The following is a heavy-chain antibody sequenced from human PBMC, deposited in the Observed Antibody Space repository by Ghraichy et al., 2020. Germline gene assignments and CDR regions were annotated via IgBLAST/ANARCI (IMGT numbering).Heavy chain of an antibody. J-gene: IGHJ6*02. D-gene: IGHD3-16*01. Sequence: GGSLRLSCAASGFTFSTYAMNWVRQAPGKGLEWVSVISDSGGKTHYADSVRGRFTISRDNSKNTLYLQMTSLRAEDTAVYYCAKPPLGRYYYGMDVWGQGTTVTVSS. CDR1: GFTFSTYA. CDR3: AKPPLGRYYYGMDV. CDR2: ISDSGGKT. V-gene: IGHV3-23*01.